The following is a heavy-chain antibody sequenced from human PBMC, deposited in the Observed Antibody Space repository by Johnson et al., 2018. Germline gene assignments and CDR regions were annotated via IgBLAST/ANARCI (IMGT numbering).Heavy chain of an antibody. CDR2: IFYGGSS. J-gene: IGHJ3*02. CDR1: GGSMSTYY. Sequence: QVQLQESGPGLVKSSDTLSLTCTVSGGSMSTYYWSWIRQPPGKGLAWIGYIFYGGSSKHNPSPKSRAFISVETGKNQFSLNLSSVTAADTAMYYCARASVDTAMVGAFDIWGQGTMVAVSS. D-gene: IGHD5-18*01. V-gene: IGHV4-59*07. CDR3: ARASVDTAMVGAFDI.